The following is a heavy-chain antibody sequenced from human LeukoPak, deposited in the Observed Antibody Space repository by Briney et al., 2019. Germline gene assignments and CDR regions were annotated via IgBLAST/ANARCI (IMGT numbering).Heavy chain of an antibody. V-gene: IGHV4-59*01. CDR3: ARDRTHYYDSSGYYLHWFDP. Sequence: PSETLSLTCTVSGGSISSYYWSWIRQPPGKGLEWIGYIYYSGSTNYNPSLKSRVTISVDTSKNQFSLKLSSVTAADTAVYYCARDRTHYYDSSGYYLHWFDPWGQGTLVTVSS. CDR1: GGSISSYY. CDR2: IYYSGST. J-gene: IGHJ5*02. D-gene: IGHD3-22*01.